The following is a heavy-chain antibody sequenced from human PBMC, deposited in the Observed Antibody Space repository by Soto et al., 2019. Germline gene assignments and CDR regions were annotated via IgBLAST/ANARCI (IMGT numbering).Heavy chain of an antibody. V-gene: IGHV1-69*13. CDR3: AMTRFGTSTAQYSCGMDV. CDR1: GGSFRSYA. J-gene: IGHJ6*02. CDR2: IIPIFGTA. Sequence: ASVKVSCKASGGSFRSYAISWVRQAPGQGLEWMGGIIPIFGTANYAQKFQGRVTITADESTSTAYMELSSLRSEDTAVYYCAMTRFGTSTAQYSCGMDVWGQGTAVTLSS. D-gene: IGHD3-10*01.